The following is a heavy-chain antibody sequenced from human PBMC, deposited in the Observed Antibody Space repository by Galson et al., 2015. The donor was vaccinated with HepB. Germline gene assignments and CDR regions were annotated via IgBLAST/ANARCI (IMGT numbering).Heavy chain of an antibody. D-gene: IGHD4-17*01. CDR2: IIASDGTT. CDR3: AKMGSYGDYDFDP. J-gene: IGHJ5*02. V-gene: IGHV3-23*01. CDR1: GFTFKNYV. Sequence: SLRLSCAASGFTFKNYVMSWARQAPGKGLEWVSSIIASDGTTYYAESVRGRFTISRDNSKNTLYLQMKTLRVDDTAVYYCAKMGSYGDYDFDPWGQGTLVTVSS.